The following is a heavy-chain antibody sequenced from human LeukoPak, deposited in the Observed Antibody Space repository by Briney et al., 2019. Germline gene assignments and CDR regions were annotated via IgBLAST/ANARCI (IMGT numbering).Heavy chain of an antibody. CDR1: GFIFSSYG. CDR3: AREGLVIFGVVTPAPFDY. V-gene: IGHV3-21*01. CDR2: ISSSSSYI. J-gene: IGHJ4*02. Sequence: GGSLRLSCAASGFIFSSYGMYWVRQAPGKGLEWVSSISSSSSYIYYADSVKGRFTISRDNAKNSLYLQMNSLRAEDTAVYYCAREGLVIFGVVTPAPFDYWGQGTLVTVSS. D-gene: IGHD3-3*01.